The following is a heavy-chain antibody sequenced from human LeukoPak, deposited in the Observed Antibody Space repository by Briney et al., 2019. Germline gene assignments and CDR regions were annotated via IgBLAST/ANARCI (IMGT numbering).Heavy chain of an antibody. Sequence: PGGSLRLSCAASGFTFSSYSMNWVRQAPGKGLEWVSSISSSSSYIYYADSVKGRFTIYRENAKNSLYLQMNSLRAEDTAVYYCARGGATVMNWFDPWGQGTLATVSS. J-gene: IGHJ5*02. V-gene: IGHV3-21*01. CDR1: GFTFSSYS. CDR2: ISSSSSYI. D-gene: IGHD1-26*01. CDR3: ARGGATVMNWFDP.